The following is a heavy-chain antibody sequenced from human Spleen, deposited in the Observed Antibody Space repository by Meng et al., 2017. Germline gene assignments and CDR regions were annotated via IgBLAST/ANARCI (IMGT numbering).Heavy chain of an antibody. J-gene: IGHJ3*02. CDR1: GGSFSGYY. V-gene: IGHV4-34*01. CDR2: INHSGST. Sequence: QVQLQQWGAGLLKPSGPLSLTCAVYGGSFSGYYWSWIRQPPGKGLEWIGEINHSGSTNYNPSLKSRVTISVDTSKNQFSLKLSSVTAADTAVYYCARVHYYDSSGQWDDAFDIWGQGTMVTVSS. D-gene: IGHD3-22*01. CDR3: ARVHYYDSSGQWDDAFDI.